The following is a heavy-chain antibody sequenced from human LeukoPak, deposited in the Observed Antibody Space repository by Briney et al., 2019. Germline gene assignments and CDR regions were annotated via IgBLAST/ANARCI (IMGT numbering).Heavy chain of an antibody. CDR2: IYYSGSA. Sequence: SETLSLTCTVSGGSISSYYWSWIRQPPGKGLEWIGYIYYSGSANYNPSLRSRVTISVDTSKNQFSLKLSSVTAADTAVYYCARTWGWYYFDYWGQGTLVTVSS. D-gene: IGHD6-19*01. CDR1: GGSISSYY. J-gene: IGHJ4*02. CDR3: ARTWGWYYFDY. V-gene: IGHV4-59*01.